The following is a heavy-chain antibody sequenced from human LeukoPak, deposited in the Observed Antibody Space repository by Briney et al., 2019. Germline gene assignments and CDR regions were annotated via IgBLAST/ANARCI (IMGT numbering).Heavy chain of an antibody. V-gene: IGHV3-23*01. J-gene: IGHJ4*02. CDR3: VIWGDYDVLTGYYVPDY. CDR1: GFTFSNYA. CDR2: ITGSGTNR. D-gene: IGHD3-9*01. Sequence: GASLRLSCVASGFTFSNYAMSWVRQAPGKGREWVSAITGSGTNRYYADSLKGRFTTSRDNSKNTVFLQMNSLRHEDTAIYYCVIWGDYDVLTGYYVPDYWGQGTLVTVAS.